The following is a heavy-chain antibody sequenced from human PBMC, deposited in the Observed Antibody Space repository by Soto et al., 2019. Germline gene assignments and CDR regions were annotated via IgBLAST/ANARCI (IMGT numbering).Heavy chain of an antibody. CDR2: INPSGGST. CDR1: GYTFTSYY. D-gene: IGHD1-7*01. Sequence: QVQLVQSGAEVKKPGASVKVSCKASGYTFTSYYMHWVRQAPGQGLEWMGIINPSGGSTSYAQKFQGRVTMTRDTSTSSVYMELSSLRSEDTAVYYCARGGLTVTTRYYYMDVWGKGTTVTVSS. V-gene: IGHV1-46*03. CDR3: ARGGLTVTTRYYYMDV. J-gene: IGHJ6*03.